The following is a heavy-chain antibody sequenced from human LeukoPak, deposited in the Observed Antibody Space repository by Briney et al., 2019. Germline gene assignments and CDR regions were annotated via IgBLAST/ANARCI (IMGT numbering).Heavy chain of an antibody. J-gene: IGHJ4*02. V-gene: IGHV4-59*08. CDR3: ARNYYDTRGFYHVGGPDY. D-gene: IGHD3-22*01. CDR2: IFSSGST. Sequence: PSETLSLTCTVSGGSMNNYYWSWLRQSPEKGLEWIGYIFSSGSTNYNPSLNSRVTISVDTSKNQFSLKLSSVTAADTAVYYCARNYYDTRGFYHVGGPDYWGQGTLVTVSS. CDR1: GGSMNNYY.